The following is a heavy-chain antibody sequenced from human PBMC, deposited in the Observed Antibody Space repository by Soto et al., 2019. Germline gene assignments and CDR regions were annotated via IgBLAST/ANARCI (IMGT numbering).Heavy chain of an antibody. CDR2: IYPNGGGT. Sequence: QVQLMQSGAEMKKPGASVKVSCESSGYTFTAYYIHWVRQAPGHGLEWMGWIYPNGGGTKYAQKFQGRVTMTRDTSINTAYLELTRLTSDDTAVYYCAKAVHTMIQGVRFRVDQWGQGTLVTVSS. V-gene: IGHV1-2*02. J-gene: IGHJ4*02. CDR1: GYTFTAYY. CDR3: AKAVHTMIQGVRFRVDQ. D-gene: IGHD3-10*01.